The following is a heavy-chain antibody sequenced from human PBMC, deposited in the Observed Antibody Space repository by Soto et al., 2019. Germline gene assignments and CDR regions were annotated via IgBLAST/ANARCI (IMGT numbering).Heavy chain of an antibody. J-gene: IGHJ4*02. Sequence: QVQLVESGGGVVQPGRSLRLSCAASGFTFSNYGMYWVRQAPGKGLEWVARISYDGSDQFYGDSVKGRFTISRDNSKNILDVQMNSLRSEDTAVYYCAKDTGADYWGQGTVVTVSA. V-gene: IGHV3-30*18. D-gene: IGHD3-10*01. CDR1: GFTFSNYG. CDR2: ISYDGSDQ. CDR3: AKDTGADY.